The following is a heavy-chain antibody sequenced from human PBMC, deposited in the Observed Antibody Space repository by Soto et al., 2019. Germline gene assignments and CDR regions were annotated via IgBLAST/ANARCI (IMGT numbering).Heavy chain of an antibody. CDR2: ISGSGGST. V-gene: IGHV3-23*01. CDR3: AKPSHCSSTSCRYGGFDY. D-gene: IGHD2-2*01. J-gene: IGHJ4*02. CDR1: GFTFSSYA. Sequence: EVQLLESGGGLVQPGGSLRLSCAASGFTFSSYAMSWVRQAPGKGLEWVSAISGSGGSTYYADSVKGRFTISRDNSKSTLYLQMNSLRAEDTAVYYCAKPSHCSSTSCRYGGFDYWGQGTLVTVSS.